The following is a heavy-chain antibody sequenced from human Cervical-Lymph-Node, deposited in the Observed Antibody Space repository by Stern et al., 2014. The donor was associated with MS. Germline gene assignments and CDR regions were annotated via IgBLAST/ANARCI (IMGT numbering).Heavy chain of an antibody. CDR2: ISYDGSNE. D-gene: IGHD2/OR15-2a*01. Sequence: QVQLVESGGGVVQPGRSLRLSCAASGFTFSSYGMHWVRQAPGKGLEWVTLISYDGSNEYYADSMKGRFTISRDNSKNTVYLQMNSLRPEDTAVYYCARPRRPYFFRGNHHYYGMDVWGQGTRVSVSS. CDR1: GFTFSSYG. J-gene: IGHJ6*02. V-gene: IGHV3-30*03. CDR3: ARPRRPYFFRGNHHYYGMDV.